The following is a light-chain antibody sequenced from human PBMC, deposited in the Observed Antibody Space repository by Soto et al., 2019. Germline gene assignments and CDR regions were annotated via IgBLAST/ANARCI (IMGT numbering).Light chain of an antibody. CDR2: GES. CDR1: QSVSGH. V-gene: IGKV3-11*01. Sequence: EIVLTQSPATLSLSSGERATLSCRASQSVSGHLAWYQQQPGQAPSLLMFGESSRADGVPPRFSVSGSGTDFSLIISSLEPEDFAVYYCQQRSGEPMYTYGQGTKWEI. J-gene: IGKJ2*01. CDR3: QQRSGEPMYT.